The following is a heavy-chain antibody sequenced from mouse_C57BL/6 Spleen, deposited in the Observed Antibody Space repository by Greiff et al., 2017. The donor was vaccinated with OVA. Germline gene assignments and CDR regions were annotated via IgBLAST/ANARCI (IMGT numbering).Heavy chain of an antibody. V-gene: IGHV1-9*01. CDR1: GYTFTGYW. CDR2: ILPGSGST. CDR3: ARVKGDDYGSSYWYFDV. Sequence: QVQLQQSGAELMKPGASVKLSCKATGYTFTGYWIEWVKQRPGHGLEWIGEILPGSGSTNYNEKFKGKATFTADTSSNTAYMQLSSLTTEDSAIYYCARVKGDDYGSSYWYFDVWGTGTTVTVSS. D-gene: IGHD2-4*01. J-gene: IGHJ1*03.